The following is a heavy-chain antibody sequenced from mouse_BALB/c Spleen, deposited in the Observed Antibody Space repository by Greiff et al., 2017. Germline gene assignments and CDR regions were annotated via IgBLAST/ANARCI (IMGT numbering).Heavy chain of an antibody. CDR1: GYTFTDYA. D-gene: IGHD3-2*02. V-gene: IGHV1S137*01. CDR3: AKSGYRCDGRTWFAY. J-gene: IGHJ3*01. CDR2: ISTYYGNT. Sequence: QVQLQQSGAELVRPGVSVKISCKGSGYTFTDYAMHWVKQSHAKRLEWIGVISTYYGNTNYNQKFKGKATMTVDKSSSTAYMQLSRLTSEDTAVYYGAKSGYRCDGRTWFAYWGQGTLVTVSA.